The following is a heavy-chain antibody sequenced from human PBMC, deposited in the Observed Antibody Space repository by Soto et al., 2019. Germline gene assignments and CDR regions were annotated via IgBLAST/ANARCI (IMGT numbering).Heavy chain of an antibody. CDR3: TRGDSSGWYLVY. CDR2: IRSKAYGGTT. J-gene: IGHJ4*02. D-gene: IGHD6-19*01. CDR1: GFTFGDYA. Sequence: PGGSLRLSCTPSGFTFGDYAMSWFRQAPGKGLERVGFIRSKAYGGTTEYAASVKGRFTISRDDSKSIAYLQMNSLKTEDTAVYYGTRGDSSGWYLVYWGKGTLVTV. V-gene: IGHV3-49*03.